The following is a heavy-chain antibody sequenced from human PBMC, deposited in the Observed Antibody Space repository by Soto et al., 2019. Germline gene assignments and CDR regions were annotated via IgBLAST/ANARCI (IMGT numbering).Heavy chain of an antibody. J-gene: IGHJ6*02. CDR3: VRLYYYDRSGEVHGMDV. V-gene: IGHV1-46*01. CDR2: INPSGRST. Sequence: ASVQVSCQPSGYTFSRYSMHWLRQAPGQPLECMGIINPSGRSTHSAQKLHGSVTMTRETSTSTEYMELSSMRSEDTAVYYCVRLYYYDRSGEVHGMDVWGQGTTVTVS. D-gene: IGHD3-22*01. CDR1: GYTFSRYS.